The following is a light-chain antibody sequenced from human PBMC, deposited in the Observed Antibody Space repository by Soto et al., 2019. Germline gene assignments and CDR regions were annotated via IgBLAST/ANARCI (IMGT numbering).Light chain of an antibody. V-gene: IGLV1-40*01. CDR2: GNS. J-gene: IGLJ2*01. CDR1: SSNIGAGYD. Sequence: QSVLTQPPSVSGAPGQRVTISCTGSSSNIGAGYDVHWYQQLPGTAPKLLIYGNSNRPSGVPDRFSGSKSGTSASLAITGLQAEDEADYYCQCYDSSLSGVVVFGGGTKLTVL. CDR3: QCYDSSLSGVVV.